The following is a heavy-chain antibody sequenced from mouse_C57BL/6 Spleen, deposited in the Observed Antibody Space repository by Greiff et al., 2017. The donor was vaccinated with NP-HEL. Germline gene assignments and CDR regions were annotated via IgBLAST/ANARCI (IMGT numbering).Heavy chain of an antibody. CDR2: IYPSDSET. D-gene: IGHD2-3*01. V-gene: IGHV1-61*01. CDR1: GYTFTSYW. J-gene: IGHJ2*01. Sequence: QVQLQQPGAELVRPGSSVKLSCKASGYTFTSYWMDWVKQRPGQGLEWIGNIYPSDSETHYNQKFKDKATLTVDKSSSTAYMQLSSLTSEDSAVYYCARSGGYYPGAFDYWGQGTTLTVSS. CDR3: ARSGGYYPGAFDY.